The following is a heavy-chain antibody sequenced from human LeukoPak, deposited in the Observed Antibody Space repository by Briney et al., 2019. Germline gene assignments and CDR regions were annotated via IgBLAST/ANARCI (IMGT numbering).Heavy chain of an antibody. CDR3: TREYYDSSGPLGSWFDP. D-gene: IGHD3-22*01. V-gene: IGHV3-53*01. Sequence: PGGSLRLSCAASGFTVSSNYMSWVRQAPGKGLEWASVIYSGGSTYYADSVKGRFTISRDNSKNTLYLQMNSLRAEDTAVYYCTREYYDSSGPLGSWFDPWGQGTLVTVSS. CDR2: IYSGGST. CDR1: GFTVSSNY. J-gene: IGHJ5*02.